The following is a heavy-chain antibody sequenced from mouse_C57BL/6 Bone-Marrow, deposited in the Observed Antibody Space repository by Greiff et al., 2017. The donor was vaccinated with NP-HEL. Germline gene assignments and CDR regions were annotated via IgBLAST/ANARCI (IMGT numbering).Heavy chain of an antibody. CDR2: IRNKANGYTT. CDR1: GFTFTDYY. V-gene: IGHV7-3*01. CDR3: AIYIEYYSYWYFDV. J-gene: IGHJ1*03. Sequence: EVKLVESGGGLVQPGGSLSLSCAASGFTFTDYYMSWVRQPPGKALEWLGFIRNKANGYTTEYSASVKGRFTISRDNSQSILYLQMNALRAEDSATYYCAIYIEYYSYWYFDVWGTGTTVTVSS. D-gene: IGHD1-1*01.